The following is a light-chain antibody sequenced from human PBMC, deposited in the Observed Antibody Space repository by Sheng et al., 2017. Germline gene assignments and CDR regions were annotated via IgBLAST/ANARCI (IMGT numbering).Light chain of an antibody. CDR2: DDR. CDR1: NIGSKS. Sequence: SYILTQPPSVSVAPGQTAKITXGGNNIGSKSVHWYQQKPGQAPVLVVYDDRDRPSGIPERFLWLQLWEHGHLTISRVEAGDEADYYCQVWDSSSDVVFGGGTKLTFL. J-gene: IGLJ2*01. V-gene: IGLV3-21*02. CDR3: QVWDSSSDVV.